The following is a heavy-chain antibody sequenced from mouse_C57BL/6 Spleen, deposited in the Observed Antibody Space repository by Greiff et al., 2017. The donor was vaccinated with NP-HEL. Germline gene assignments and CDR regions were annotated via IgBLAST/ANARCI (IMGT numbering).Heavy chain of an antibody. V-gene: IGHV5-17*01. CDR3: ARTISMGYYFDY. Sequence: EVHLVESGGGLVKPGGSLKLSCAASGFTFSDYGMHWVRQAPEKGLEWVAYISSGSSTIYYADTVKGRFTISRDNAKNTLFLQMTSLRSEDTAMYYCARTISMGYYFDYWGQGTTLTVSS. J-gene: IGHJ2*01. CDR2: ISSGSSTI. D-gene: IGHD2-10*02. CDR1: GFTFSDYG.